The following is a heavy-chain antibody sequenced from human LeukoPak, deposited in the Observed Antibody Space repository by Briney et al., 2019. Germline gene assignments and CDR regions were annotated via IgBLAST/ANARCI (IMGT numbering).Heavy chain of an antibody. V-gene: IGHV3-21*01. CDR1: GFTFSSYS. CDR2: ISSSSSYI. CDR3: ARDFARGRDIVVVVAATGVGY. Sequence: GGSLRLSCAASGFTFSSYSMNWVRQAPGKGLEWVSSISSSSSYIYYADSVKGRFTISRDNAKNSLYLQMNSLRAEDTAVYYCARDFARGRDIVVVVAATGVGYWGQGTLVTVSS. D-gene: IGHD2-15*01. J-gene: IGHJ4*02.